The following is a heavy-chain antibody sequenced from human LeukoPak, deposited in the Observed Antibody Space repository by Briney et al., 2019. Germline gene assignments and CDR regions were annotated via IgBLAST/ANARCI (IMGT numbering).Heavy chain of an antibody. CDR3: ATSIGQVDPFDY. CDR1: GGSISSYY. CDR2: IYYSGST. D-gene: IGHD2-15*01. Sequence: SENLSLTCTVSGGSISSYYWSWIRQPPGKGLEWIGYIYYSGSTNYNPSLKSRVTISVDTSKNQFSLKLSSVTAADTAVYYCATSIGQVDPFDYWGQGTLVTVSS. J-gene: IGHJ4*02. V-gene: IGHV4-59*01.